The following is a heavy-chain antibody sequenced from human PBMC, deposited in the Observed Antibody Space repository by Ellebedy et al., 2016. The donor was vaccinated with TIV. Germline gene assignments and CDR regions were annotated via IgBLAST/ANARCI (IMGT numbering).Heavy chain of an antibody. CDR3: AREGNGYDYLDP. Sequence: GESLKISCAASGFTFSSYAMSWVRQAPGKGLEWVSAISGSGGSTYYADSVKGRFTISRDNAKKTLFLEMNSLRVEDTGVYYCAREGNGYDYLDPWGQGTLVTVSS. CDR2: ISGSGGST. CDR1: GFTFSSYA. V-gene: IGHV3-23*01. D-gene: IGHD5-12*01. J-gene: IGHJ5*02.